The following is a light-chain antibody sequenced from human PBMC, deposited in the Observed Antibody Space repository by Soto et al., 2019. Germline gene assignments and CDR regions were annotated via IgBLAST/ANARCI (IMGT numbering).Light chain of an antibody. J-gene: IGLJ1*01. Sequence: SALPQPASVSGSPGQSITISCTGTSSDVGSYNFVSWYQQHPGKAPKLMIYDVSSRPSAVSNRFSGSKSGNTASLTISGLQAEDEADYYCSSYTTSSTLVFGTGTKVTV. CDR2: DVS. V-gene: IGLV2-14*01. CDR3: SSYTTSSTLV. CDR1: SSDVGSYNF.